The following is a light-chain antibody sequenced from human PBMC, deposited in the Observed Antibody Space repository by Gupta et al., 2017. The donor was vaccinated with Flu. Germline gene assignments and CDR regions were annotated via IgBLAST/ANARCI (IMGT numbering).Light chain of an antibody. J-gene: IGLJ1*01. CDR1: ATDVGGYNY. V-gene: IGLV2-8*01. CDR3: SSNANSNNLV. Sequence: QSALTQPPSASGSRGQSVTISCTGTATDVGGYNYVSWHQQHPGKAPKLLIYEVTKRPSGVPDRFSGSKSGNTASLTVSGLQAEDEAEYYCSSNANSNNLVFGTGTKVTVL. CDR2: EVT.